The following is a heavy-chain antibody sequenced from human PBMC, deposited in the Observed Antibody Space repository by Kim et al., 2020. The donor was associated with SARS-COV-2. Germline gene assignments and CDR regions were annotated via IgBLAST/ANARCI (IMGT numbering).Heavy chain of an antibody. D-gene: IGHD3-10*01. CDR2: INHSGST. V-gene: IGHV4-34*01. J-gene: IGHJ4*02. CDR3: ARGRITMVRGVIRHYFDY. CDR1: GGSFSGYY. Sequence: SETLSLTCAVYGGSFSGYYWSWIRQPPGKGLEWIGEINHSGSTNYNPSLKSRVTISVDTSKNQFSLKLSSVTAADTAVYYCARGRITMVRGVIRHYFDYWGQGTLVTVSS.